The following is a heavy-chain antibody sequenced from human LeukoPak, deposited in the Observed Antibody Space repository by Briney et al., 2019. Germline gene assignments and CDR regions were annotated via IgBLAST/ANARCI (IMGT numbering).Heavy chain of an antibody. Sequence: ASVKVSCKASGYTFTSYAMNWVRQAPGQGLEWMGWINTNTGNPTYAQGFTGRFVFSLDTSVSTAYLQISSLKAEDTAVYYCARTLYDYVWGSYRPHFDYWGQGTLVTVSS. CDR2: INTNTGNP. CDR1: GYTFTSYA. D-gene: IGHD3-16*02. J-gene: IGHJ4*02. CDR3: ARTLYDYVWGSYRPHFDY. V-gene: IGHV7-4-1*02.